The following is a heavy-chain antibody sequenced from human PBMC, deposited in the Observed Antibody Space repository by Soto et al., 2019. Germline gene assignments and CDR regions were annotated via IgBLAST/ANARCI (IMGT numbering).Heavy chain of an antibody. J-gene: IGHJ5*02. Sequence: SETLSLTCTVSGGSISSSSYYWGWIRQPPGKGLVWIGSIYYSGSTYYNPSLKSRVTISLDTSKNQFSLKLSSVTAADPAVYYCARHVGAGYCTNGVCYGPFWFDLWGQGTLVTVSS. D-gene: IGHD2-8*01. CDR1: GGSISSSSYY. CDR2: IYYSGST. V-gene: IGHV4-39*01. CDR3: ARHVGAGYCTNGVCYGPFWFDL.